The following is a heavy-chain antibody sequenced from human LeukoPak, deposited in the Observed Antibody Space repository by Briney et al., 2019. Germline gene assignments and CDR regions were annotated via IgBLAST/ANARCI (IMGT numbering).Heavy chain of an antibody. V-gene: IGHV4-34*01. CDR2: INHSGST. Sequence: SETLSLTCAAYGGSFSGYYWSWIRQPPGKGLEWIGEINHSGSTNYNPSLKSRVTISVDTSKNQFSLKLSSVTAADTAVYYCARGRGDSSGYYFFDYWGQGTLVTVSS. D-gene: IGHD3-22*01. CDR3: ARGRGDSSGYYFFDY. J-gene: IGHJ4*02. CDR1: GGSFSGYY.